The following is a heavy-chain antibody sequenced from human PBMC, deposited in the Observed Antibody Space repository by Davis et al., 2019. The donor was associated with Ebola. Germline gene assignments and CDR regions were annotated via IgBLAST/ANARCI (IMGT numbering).Heavy chain of an antibody. Sequence: AASVKVSCKASGGTFSSYTISWVRQAPGQGLEWMGRIIPIFGIANYAQKFQGRVTITADKSTSTAYMELSSLRSEDTAVYYCAKLNDYSPFDSWGQGTLVIVSS. J-gene: IGHJ4*02. CDR3: AKLNDYSPFDS. V-gene: IGHV1-69*02. CDR1: GGTFSSYT. D-gene: IGHD4-11*01. CDR2: IIPIFGIA.